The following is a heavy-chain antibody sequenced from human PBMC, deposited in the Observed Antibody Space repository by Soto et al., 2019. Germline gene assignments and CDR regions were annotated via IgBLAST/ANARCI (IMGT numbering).Heavy chain of an antibody. CDR2: IYPGDSDT. Sequence: GASLKISCKGSGYTFTSYWIGWVRQMPEKGLEWMGIIYPGDSDTRYSPSFQGQVTISADKSISTAYLQWSSLKASDTAMYYCARRSRYSWYEYRAFDIWGQGTMDTVSS. J-gene: IGHJ3*02. CDR3: ARRSRYSWYEYRAFDI. D-gene: IGHD6-13*01. V-gene: IGHV5-51*01. CDR1: GYTFTSYW.